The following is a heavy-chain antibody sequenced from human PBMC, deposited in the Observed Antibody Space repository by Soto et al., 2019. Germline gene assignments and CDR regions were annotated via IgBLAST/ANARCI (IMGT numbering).Heavy chain of an antibody. Sequence: QVQLVQSGAEVKKPGASVKVSCKASGYTFTSYDINWVRQATGQGLEWMGWMNPNSGNTGYAQKFQGRVTMXXNXSXXTAYMELSSLRSEDTAVYYCATRGGPDSSGYSIDYWGQGTLVTVSS. V-gene: IGHV1-8*01. CDR3: ATRGGPDSSGYSIDY. CDR2: MNPNSGNT. D-gene: IGHD3-22*01. J-gene: IGHJ4*02. CDR1: GYTFTSYD.